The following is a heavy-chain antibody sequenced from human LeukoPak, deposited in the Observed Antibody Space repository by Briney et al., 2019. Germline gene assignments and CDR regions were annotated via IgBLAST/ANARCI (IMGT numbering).Heavy chain of an antibody. J-gene: IGHJ4*02. D-gene: IGHD3-10*01. CDR2: TYYRSQWYN. Sequence: SQTLSLTFAISGDSVSNNNAAWSWLRQSPSRGLEWLGRTYYRSQWYNEYALSVKSRITITPDTSKNQFSLQLNSVTPEDTAMYYCARVVRGVTGFDYWGQGTLVTVSS. CDR3: ARVVRGVTGFDY. V-gene: IGHV6-1*01. CDR1: GDSVSNNNAA.